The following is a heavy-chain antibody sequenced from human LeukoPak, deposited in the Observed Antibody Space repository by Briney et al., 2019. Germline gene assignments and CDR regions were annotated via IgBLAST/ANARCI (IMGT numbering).Heavy chain of an antibody. D-gene: IGHD6-19*01. CDR1: GFTFSSYA. V-gene: IGHV3-23*01. J-gene: IGHJ4*02. Sequence: GGSLRLSCAASGFTFSSYAMSWVRQAPGKGLEWVSAISGSGGSTYYADSVKGRFTISRDNSKNTLYLQMNSLRAEDTAVYYCAKESIAVAGTSGYFDYWGQGTLVTVSS. CDR2: ISGSGGST. CDR3: AKESIAVAGTSGYFDY.